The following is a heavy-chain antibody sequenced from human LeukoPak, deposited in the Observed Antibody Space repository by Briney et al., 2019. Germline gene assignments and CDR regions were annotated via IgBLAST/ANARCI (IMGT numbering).Heavy chain of an antibody. V-gene: IGHV1-18*01. CDR2: ISTYKGNP. Sequence: ASVNVPRKPSGYTFTSYAISGVRQAPPRGVEGMVWISTYKGNPKKAQKLQDRVTMTTDPSTSTAYMELRSLRSDDTAVYYCARDYCSSTSCYMYNWFDPWGQGTLVTVSS. CDR3: ARDYCSSTSCYMYNWFDP. D-gene: IGHD2-2*02. J-gene: IGHJ5*02. CDR1: GYTFTSYA.